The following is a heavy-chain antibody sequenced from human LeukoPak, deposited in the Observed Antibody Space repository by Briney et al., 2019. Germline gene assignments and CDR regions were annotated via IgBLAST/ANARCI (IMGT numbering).Heavy chain of an antibody. D-gene: IGHD5-18*01. CDR2: IHTSGST. J-gene: IGHJ4*02. Sequence: SETLSLTCTVSGVSISSSNSYWSWIRQPAGKGLEWIGRIHTSGSTNYNPSLKSRVTMSVDTSKNQFSLKLSSVTAADTAVYYCARDTYIYGSSAYYFDYWGQGTLVTVSS. CDR1: GVSISSSNSY. V-gene: IGHV4-61*02. CDR3: ARDTYIYGSSAYYFDY.